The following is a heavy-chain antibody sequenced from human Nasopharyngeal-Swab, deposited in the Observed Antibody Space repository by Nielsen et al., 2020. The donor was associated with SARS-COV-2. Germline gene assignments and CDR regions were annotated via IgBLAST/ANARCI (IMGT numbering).Heavy chain of an antibody. J-gene: IGHJ4*02. CDR2: INWNGGST. CDR3: ARDLRYYYDYVWGSYRYGGSDY. D-gene: IGHD3-16*02. V-gene: IGHV3-20*01. Sequence: WIRQPPGKGLEWVSGINWNGGSTGYADSVKGRFTISRDNAKNSLYLQMNSLRAEDTALYHCARDLRYYYDYVWGSYRYGGSDYWGQGTLVTVFS.